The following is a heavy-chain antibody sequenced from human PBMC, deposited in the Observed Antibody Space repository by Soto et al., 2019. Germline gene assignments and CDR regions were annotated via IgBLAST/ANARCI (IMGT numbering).Heavy chain of an antibody. D-gene: IGHD1-26*01. CDR1: GGSISSGGYS. J-gene: IGHJ6*02. CDR2: IYHSGST. V-gene: IGHV4-30-2*01. Sequence: QLQLQESGSGLVKPSQTLSLTCAVSGGSISSGGYSWSWIRQPPGKGLEWIGYIYHSGSTYYNPSLTSRVTLSVDRSKNQFSLKLSSATAADTAGYYCHARGPLPTPGNGEYYYYGMDVWGQGTTVTVSS. CDR3: HARGPLPTPGNGEYYYYGMDV.